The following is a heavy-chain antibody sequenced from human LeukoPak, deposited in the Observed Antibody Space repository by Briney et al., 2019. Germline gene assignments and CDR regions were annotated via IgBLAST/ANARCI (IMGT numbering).Heavy chain of an antibody. CDR1: GGSISSGGYY. CDR2: IYYSGST. CDR3: VLAPDDAFDI. V-gene: IGHV4-31*03. J-gene: IGHJ3*02. Sequence: SETLSLTCTVSGGSISSGGYYWSWIRQHPGKGLEWIGYIYYSGSTYYNPSLKSRVTISVDTSKNQFSLKLSSVTAADTAVYYCVLAPDDAFDIWGQGTMVTVSS.